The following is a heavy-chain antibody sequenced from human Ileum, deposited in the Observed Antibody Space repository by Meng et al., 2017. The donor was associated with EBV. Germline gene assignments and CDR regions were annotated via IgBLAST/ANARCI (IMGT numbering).Heavy chain of an antibody. J-gene: IGHJ4*02. CDR3: ARGFYTYGSSCFDY. Sequence: VLLQPWGAVLLIPSETLSLTCAGYGGSFSVYYGTWSRQTPGKGLEWIGEINHSGRTNYNPYLKNRVTISVDKNQFSVKLSSVTAADTAVYYCARGFYTYGSSCFDYWGQGTLVTVSS. CDR2: INHSGRT. D-gene: IGHD6-13*01. V-gene: IGHV4-34*01. CDR1: GGSFSVYY.